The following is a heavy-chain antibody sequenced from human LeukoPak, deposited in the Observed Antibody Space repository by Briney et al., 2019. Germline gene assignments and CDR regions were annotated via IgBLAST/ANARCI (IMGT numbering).Heavy chain of an antibody. D-gene: IGHD3-3*01. CDR3: ARDAWSLLEYNWFDP. Sequence: ASVKVSCKASGYTFTGYYTHWVRQAPGQGLEWMGWINPNSGGTNYAQKFQGRVTMTRDTSISTAYMELSRLRSDDTAVYYCARDAWSLLEYNWFDPWGQGTLVTVSS. CDR2: INPNSGGT. J-gene: IGHJ5*02. V-gene: IGHV1-2*02. CDR1: GYTFTGYY.